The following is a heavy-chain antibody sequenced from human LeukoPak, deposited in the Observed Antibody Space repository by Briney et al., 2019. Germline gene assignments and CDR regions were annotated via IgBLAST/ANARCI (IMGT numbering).Heavy chain of an antibody. CDR3: AKVQDRGDFWSGYYTPTGAFDI. CDR2: ISWNSGSI. J-gene: IGHJ3*02. D-gene: IGHD3-3*01. CDR1: GFTFDDYA. V-gene: IGHV3-9*01. Sequence: GGSLRLSCAASGFTFDDYAMHWVRQAPGKGLERVSGISWNSGSIGYADSVKGRFTISRDNAKNSLYLQMNSLRAEDTALYYCAKVQDRGDFWSGYYTPTGAFDIWGQGTMVTVSS.